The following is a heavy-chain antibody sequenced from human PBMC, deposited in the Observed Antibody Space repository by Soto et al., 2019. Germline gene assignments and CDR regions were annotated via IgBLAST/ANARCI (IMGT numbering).Heavy chain of an antibody. D-gene: IGHD1-1*01. Sequence: PSETLSLTCTVSGASISSGGYYWSWIRQHPGKGLQWIGHIYSSGSPYYNSSLTSRVTISVDTSKSQFALKVTSVTAADTAIYFCARDVQHQLPGYYRYALDVWGQGTTVTVSS. CDR2: IYSSGSP. J-gene: IGHJ6*02. V-gene: IGHV4-31*03. CDR1: GASISSGGYY. CDR3: ARDVQHQLPGYYRYALDV.